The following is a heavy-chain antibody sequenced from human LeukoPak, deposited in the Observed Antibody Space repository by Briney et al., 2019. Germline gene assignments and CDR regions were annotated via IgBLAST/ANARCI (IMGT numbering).Heavy chain of an antibody. D-gene: IGHD5-12*01. CDR2: ISGSDNTI. CDR3: ARVHRGYSFGRLDY. CDR1: GFTFSSYS. V-gene: IGHV3-48*02. Sequence: QPGGSLRLSCAASGFTFSSYSMNWVRQARGKGLEWVSYISGSDNTIYYADSVKGRFTISRDNARNSLYLQMNSLRDEDTAVYYCARVHRGYSFGRLDYWGQGTLVTVSS. J-gene: IGHJ4*02.